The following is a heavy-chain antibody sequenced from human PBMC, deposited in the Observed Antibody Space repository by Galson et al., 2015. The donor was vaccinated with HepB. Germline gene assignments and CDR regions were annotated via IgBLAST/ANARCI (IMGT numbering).Heavy chain of an antibody. CDR1: GFTVSSNY. D-gene: IGHD4-17*01. CDR3: ASLYGDYWSYYFDY. J-gene: IGHJ4*02. CDR2: IYSGGST. V-gene: IGHV3-53*01. Sequence: SLRLSCAASGFTVSSNYMSWVRQAPGKGLEWVSVIYSGGSTYYADSVKGRFTISRDNSKNTLYLQMNSLRAEDTAVYYCASLYGDYWSYYFDYWGQGTLVTVSS.